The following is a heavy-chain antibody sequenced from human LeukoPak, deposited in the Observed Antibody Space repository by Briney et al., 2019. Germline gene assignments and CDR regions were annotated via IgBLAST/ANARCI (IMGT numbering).Heavy chain of an antibody. J-gene: IGHJ3*02. CDR1: GYTLTELS. D-gene: IGHD6-6*01. Sequence: ASVKVPCKVSGYTLTELSMHWVRQAPGKGLEWMGGFDPEDGETIYAQKFQGRVTMTEDTSTDTAYMELSSLRSEDTAVYYCAVPSSSPNDAFDIWGQGTMVTVSS. CDR3: AVPSSSPNDAFDI. V-gene: IGHV1-24*01. CDR2: FDPEDGET.